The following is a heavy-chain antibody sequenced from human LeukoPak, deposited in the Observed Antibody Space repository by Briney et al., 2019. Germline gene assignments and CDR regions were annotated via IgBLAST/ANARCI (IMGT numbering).Heavy chain of an antibody. CDR1: GYSISSGYY. CDR3: ARDSNYYGSGSYDLCLDY. V-gene: IGHV4-38-2*02. Sequence: SETLSLTCTVSGYSISSGYYWGWIRQPPGKGLEWIGEINHSGSTNYNPSLKSRVTISVDTSKNQFSLKLSSVTAADTAVYYCARDSNYYGSGSYDLCLDYWGQGTLVTVSS. CDR2: INHSGST. D-gene: IGHD3-10*01. J-gene: IGHJ4*02.